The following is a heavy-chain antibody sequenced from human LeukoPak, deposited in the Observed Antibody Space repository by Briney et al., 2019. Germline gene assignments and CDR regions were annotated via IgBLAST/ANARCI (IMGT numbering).Heavy chain of an antibody. Sequence: GSLRLSCAASGFTFSSYTMSWVRQAPGKGLEWVSAISGSGGSTYYADSVKGRFTISRDNSKNTLYLQMNSLRAEDTAVYYCAKEQGQQLVLNPFDYWGQGTLVTVSS. D-gene: IGHD6-13*01. CDR1: GFTFSSYT. CDR2: ISGSGGST. V-gene: IGHV3-23*01. CDR3: AKEQGQQLVLNPFDY. J-gene: IGHJ4*02.